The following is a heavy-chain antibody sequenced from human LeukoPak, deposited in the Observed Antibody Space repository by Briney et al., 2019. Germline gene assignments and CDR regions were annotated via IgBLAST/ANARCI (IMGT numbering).Heavy chain of an antibody. V-gene: IGHV3-23*01. CDR3: AKDGRYFDWLFSNWFDL. CDR2: ISGSGGST. J-gene: IGHJ5*02. D-gene: IGHD3-9*01. Sequence: GGSLRLSCAASGFTFSSYAMSWVRQAPGKGLEWVSAISGSGGSTYYADSVKGRFTISRDNSKNTLYLQMNSLRAEDTAVYYCAKDGRYFDWLFSNWFDLWGQGTLVTVSS. CDR1: GFTFSSYA.